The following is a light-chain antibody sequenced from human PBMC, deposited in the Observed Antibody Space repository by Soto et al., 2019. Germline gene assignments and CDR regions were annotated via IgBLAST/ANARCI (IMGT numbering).Light chain of an antibody. CDR2: DVT. Sequence: QAVLTQPASESGSPGQSITISCTGTSSDVCGYNYVSWYQHHPGKAPKLIIYDVTNRPSGVSNPFSGSKSGNTASLTISGLQPEDEADYYCSSYTTSNTRQIVFGTGTKVTVL. J-gene: IGLJ1*01. CDR3: SSYTTSNTRQIV. V-gene: IGLV2-14*03. CDR1: SSDVCGYNY.